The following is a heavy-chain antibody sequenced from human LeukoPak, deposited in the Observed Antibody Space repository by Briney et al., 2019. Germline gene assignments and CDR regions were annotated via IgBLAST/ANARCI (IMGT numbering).Heavy chain of an antibody. J-gene: IGHJ4*02. CDR1: GYTFTGYY. V-gene: IGHV1-2*02. Sequence: ASVKVSCKASGYTFTGYYMHWVRQAPGQGLEWMGWINPNSGGTNYAQKFQGRVTMTRDTSISTAYMALSRLRSDDTAVYYCARRPPSVNSSSSAVQFWGQGTLVTVSS. CDR3: ARRPPSVNSSSSAVQF. CDR2: INPNSGGT. D-gene: IGHD6-6*01.